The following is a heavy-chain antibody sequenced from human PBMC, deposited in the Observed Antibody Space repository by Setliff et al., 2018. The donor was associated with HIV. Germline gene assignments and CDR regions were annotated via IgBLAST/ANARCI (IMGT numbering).Heavy chain of an antibody. J-gene: IGHJ4*02. CDR2: IYYTGTT. V-gene: IGHV4-59*04. CDR3: SVIDY. CDR1: DDPINSFY. Sequence: SETLSLTCTVSDDPINSFYWSWIRQPPGKGLEWIGNIYYTGTTYYNPSLKSRVTISVDTSKNQFSLKLSSVTAADTAVYYCSVIDYWGQGTLVTVSS.